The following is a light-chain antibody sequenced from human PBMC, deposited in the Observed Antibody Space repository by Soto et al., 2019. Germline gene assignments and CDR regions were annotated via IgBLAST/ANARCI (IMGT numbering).Light chain of an antibody. J-gene: IGKJ2*01. CDR2: DTS. V-gene: IGKV3-11*01. CDR1: QSVTTF. Sequence: EILLTQSPATLSLSPGDRATLSCRASQSVTTFLAWYQQRPGQSPRLLIYDTSNGATGIPARFTGSGSVTNFTLTISGLEPEDFADYYSHQRDRWPPGYTFGQGTKVKIK. CDR3: HQRDRWPPGYT.